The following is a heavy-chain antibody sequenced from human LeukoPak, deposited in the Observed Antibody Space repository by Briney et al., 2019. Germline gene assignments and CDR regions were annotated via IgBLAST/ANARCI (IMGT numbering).Heavy chain of an antibody. CDR3: AKVTNYDSGPGYFDY. Sequence: PGRSLRLSCAASGFTFDDYAMHWVRQAPGKGLEWVSGISWNSGTTGYADSVKGRFTISRDNAKNSLYLQMNSLRAEDTALYYCAKVTNYDSGPGYFDYWGQGTLVTVSS. J-gene: IGHJ4*02. D-gene: IGHD3-3*01. V-gene: IGHV3-9*01. CDR2: ISWNSGTT. CDR1: GFTFDDYA.